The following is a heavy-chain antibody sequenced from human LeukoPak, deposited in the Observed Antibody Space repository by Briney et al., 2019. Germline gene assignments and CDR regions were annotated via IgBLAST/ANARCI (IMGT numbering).Heavy chain of an antibody. Sequence: GGSLTLSCAASGFTFSSYAMSWVRQAPGKGLERVSAISGGGGSTYYADSVKGRLTISRDNSKNTLYLQMNSLRGEDTAVYYCAKDQLTGSRSFYFDYWGQGTLVTVSS. D-gene: IGHD2-8*02. CDR3: AKDQLTGSRSFYFDY. J-gene: IGHJ4*02. V-gene: IGHV3-23*01. CDR1: GFTFSSYA. CDR2: ISGGGGST.